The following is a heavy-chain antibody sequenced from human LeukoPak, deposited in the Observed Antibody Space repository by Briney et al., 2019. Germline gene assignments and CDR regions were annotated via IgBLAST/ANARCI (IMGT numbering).Heavy chain of an antibody. CDR2: IGNDGDT. J-gene: IGHJ4*02. CDR3: ARRDGDNDRGFDY. CDR1: GFTFSTFD. V-gene: IGHV3-13*04. Sequence: PGGSLRLSCAASGFTFSTFDMHWVRQVTGNGLEWVSGIGNDGDTYYSGSVRGRFTISRENVRNSLYLQMNSLRAEDTAVYYCARRDGDNDRGFDYWGQGTLVIVSS. D-gene: IGHD4-23*01.